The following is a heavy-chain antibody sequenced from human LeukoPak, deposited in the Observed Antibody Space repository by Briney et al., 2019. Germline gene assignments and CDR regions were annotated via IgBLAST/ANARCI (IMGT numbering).Heavy chain of an antibody. J-gene: IGHJ5*02. CDR3: ARLGSRYEVNWFDP. D-gene: IGHD3-9*01. V-gene: IGHV4-59*01. CDR2: IYYSGST. CDR1: GGSISSYY. Sequence: PSETLSLTCTVSGGSISSYYWSWIRQPPGKGLEWIGYIYYSGSTNYNPSLKSRVTISVDTSKNQFSLKLSSVTAADTAVYYCARLGSRYEVNWFDPWGQGTLVTVSS.